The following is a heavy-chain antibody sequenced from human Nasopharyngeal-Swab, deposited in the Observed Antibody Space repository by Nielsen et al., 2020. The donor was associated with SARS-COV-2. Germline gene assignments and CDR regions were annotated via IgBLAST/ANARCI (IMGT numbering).Heavy chain of an antibody. D-gene: IGHD3-10*01. Sequence: GGSLRLSCAASGFTFSSYSMNWVRQAPGKGLEWVGRIKSKTDGGTTDYAAPVKGRFTISRDDSKNTLYLQMNSLKTEDTAVYYCTTATLKTTYYYGSGSYYHDAFDIWGQGTMVTVSS. V-gene: IGHV3-15*07. J-gene: IGHJ3*02. CDR3: TTATLKTTYYYGSGSYYHDAFDI. CDR1: GFTFSSYS. CDR2: IKSKTDGGTT.